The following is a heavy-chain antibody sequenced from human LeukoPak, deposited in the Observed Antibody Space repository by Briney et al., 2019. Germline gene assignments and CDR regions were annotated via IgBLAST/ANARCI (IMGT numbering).Heavy chain of an antibody. D-gene: IGHD3-9*01. Sequence: PGRSLRLSCAASGFTFSSYGMHWVRQAPGKGLEWVAVISYDGTNKFYADSVKGRFTISRDNSKNTLYLQMSSLRVEDTAIYYCAKAFFDISWNWFAPWGQGTLVTVSS. CDR2: ISYDGTNK. CDR3: AKAFFDISWNWFAP. V-gene: IGHV3-30*18. CDR1: GFTFSSYG. J-gene: IGHJ5*02.